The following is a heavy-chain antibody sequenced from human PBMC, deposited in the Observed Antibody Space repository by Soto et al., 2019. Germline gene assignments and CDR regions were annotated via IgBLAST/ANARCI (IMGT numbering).Heavy chain of an antibody. CDR3: VRDGGIAARHYYGMDV. Sequence: GASLKISCKGSGYNFANYWIGWVRQMPGKGLEWMGMIFPGDSDTKNSPSLQGQITMSVDKSDSSAYLQWRSLKASDTAMYYCVRDGGIAARHYYGMDVWGQGTTVTVSS. CDR1: GYNFANYW. J-gene: IGHJ6*02. CDR2: IFPGDSDT. V-gene: IGHV5-51*01. D-gene: IGHD6-6*01.